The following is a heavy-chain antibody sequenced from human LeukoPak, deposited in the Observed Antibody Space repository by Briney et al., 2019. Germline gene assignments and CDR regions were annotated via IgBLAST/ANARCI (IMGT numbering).Heavy chain of an antibody. CDR1: GGSISSSSYY. J-gene: IGHJ4*02. CDR2: IYYSGST. CDR3: AGMRTTTPTVRTLDY. Sequence: PSETLSLTCTVSGGSISSSSYYWGWIRQPPGKGLEWIGSIYYSGSTYYNPSLKSRVTISVDTSKNQFSLKLSSVTAADTAVYYCAGMRTTTPTVRTLDYWGQGTLVTVSS. D-gene: IGHD1-1*01. V-gene: IGHV4-39*07.